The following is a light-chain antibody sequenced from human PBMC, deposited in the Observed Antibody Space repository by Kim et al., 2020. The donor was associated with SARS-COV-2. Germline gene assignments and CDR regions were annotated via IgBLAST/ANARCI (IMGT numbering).Light chain of an antibody. CDR2: LNSDGSH. V-gene: IGLV4-69*01. J-gene: IGLJ3*02. CDR3: QTWDTGIQV. Sequence: ASVKLTRTLSSGHSNYAIAWHQQQPEKGPRYLMKLNSDGSHSKGDGIPDRFSGSRSGAERYLTISSLQSEDEADYYCQTWDTGIQVFGGGTQLTVL. CDR1: SGHSNYA.